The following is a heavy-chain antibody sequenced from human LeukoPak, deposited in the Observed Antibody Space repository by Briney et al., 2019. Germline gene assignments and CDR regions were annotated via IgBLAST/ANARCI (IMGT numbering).Heavy chain of an antibody. V-gene: IGHV3-23*01. CDR1: GFTFSSYA. Sequence: TGGSLRLSCAASGFTFSSYAMSWVRQAPGKGLEWVSAISGSGGSTHYADSVKGRFTISRDNSKNTLYLQMNSLRAEDTAVYYCAKDKYYGSGSYYAYFDYWGQGTLVTVSS. CDR3: AKDKYYGSGSYYAYFDY. D-gene: IGHD3-10*01. J-gene: IGHJ4*02. CDR2: ISGSGGST.